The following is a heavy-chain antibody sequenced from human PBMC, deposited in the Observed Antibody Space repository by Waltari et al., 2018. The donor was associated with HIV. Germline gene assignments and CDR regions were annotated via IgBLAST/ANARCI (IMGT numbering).Heavy chain of an antibody. CDR3: ARQGAIYCSGGSCYSGYYYYGMDV. D-gene: IGHD2-15*01. J-gene: IGHJ6*02. CDR1: GFTFSSYS. CDR2: ISSSSSTI. Sequence: EVQLVESGGGLVQPGGSLRLSCAASGFTFSSYSMNWVRQAPGKGLEWVSYISSSSSTIYYADSVKGRFTNSRDNAKNSLYLQMNSLRAEDTAVYYCARQGAIYCSGGSCYSGYYYYGMDVWGQGTTVTVSS. V-gene: IGHV3-48*01.